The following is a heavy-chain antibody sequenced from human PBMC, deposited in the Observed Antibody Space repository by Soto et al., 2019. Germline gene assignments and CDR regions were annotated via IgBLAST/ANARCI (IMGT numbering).Heavy chain of an antibody. D-gene: IGHD4-17*01. Sequence: ASVKVSCKASGYTFTGYYMHWVRQAPGQGLEWMGWINAYNGNTNYAQKLQGRVTMTTDTSTSTAYMELRSLRSDDTAVYYCARGTKGDYSYWGQGTLVTVSS. CDR1: GYTFTGYY. CDR2: INAYNGNT. V-gene: IGHV1-18*04. J-gene: IGHJ4*02. CDR3: ARGTKGDYSY.